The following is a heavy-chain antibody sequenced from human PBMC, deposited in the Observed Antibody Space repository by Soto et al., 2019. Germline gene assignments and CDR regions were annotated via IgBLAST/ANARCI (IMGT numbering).Heavy chain of an antibody. CDR3: ARDLWGYCGTGCYPLDV. CDR1: AGSIRIRIYY. CDR2: TYYSGST. D-gene: IGHD2-21*02. Sequence: TETLCHTCTFAAGSIRIRIYYCGGTPHPPGKGLEWIGSTYYSGSTYYNPSLKSRVTISVDTSKNQFSLKLSSVTAADTAVYYCARDLWGYCGTGCYPLDVWGQGTTVT. J-gene: IGHJ6*02. V-gene: IGHV4-39*02.